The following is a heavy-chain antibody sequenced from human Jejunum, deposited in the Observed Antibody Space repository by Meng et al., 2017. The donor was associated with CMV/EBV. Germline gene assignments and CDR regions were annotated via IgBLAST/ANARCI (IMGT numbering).Heavy chain of an antibody. CDR3: AGGGPAIYSPFDP. V-gene: IGHV3-23*01. Sequence: SGSTFSNYPMSWVRQAPGRGLEWVSGISSSGGSTYDADSVKGRFSISRDNSRNTLYLQMMSLRAEDTAVYYCAGGGPAIYSPFDPWGQGTRGTVSS. CDR2: ISSSGGST. D-gene: IGHD3-16*01. CDR1: GSTFSNYP. J-gene: IGHJ5*02.